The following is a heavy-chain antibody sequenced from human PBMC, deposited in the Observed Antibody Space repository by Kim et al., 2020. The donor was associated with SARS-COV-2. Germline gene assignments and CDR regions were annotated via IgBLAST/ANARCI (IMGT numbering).Heavy chain of an antibody. CDR3: ARQSGQQLGVIDY. V-gene: IGHV4-39*07. J-gene: IGHJ4*02. CDR1: GGSLSSNGYC. CDR2: IYYSGST. D-gene: IGHD1-26*01. Sequence: SETLSLTCLVSGGSLSSNGYCWGWIRLPPGKGLEWIGTIYYSGSTYYNPSLKSRVTISVDTSKNQLSLKLTSVTAADTALYYCARQSGQQLGVIDYWGQGTLVSVSS.